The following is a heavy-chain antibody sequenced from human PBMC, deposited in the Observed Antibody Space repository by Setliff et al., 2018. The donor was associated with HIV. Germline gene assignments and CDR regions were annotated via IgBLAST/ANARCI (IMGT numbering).Heavy chain of an antibody. J-gene: IGHJ3*02. D-gene: IGHD3-10*01. V-gene: IGHV1-18*04. CDR1: GYSFTFYG. CDR3: GTPGVGAGAFDI. CDR2: VSVYNGNT. Sequence: GASVKVSCKASGYSFTFYGLHWVRQAPGQGLEWMGWVSVYNGNTKYAENFQGRLTLTTDASTGTGFMELRGLRSDDTAVYYCGTPGVGAGAFDIWGRGTMVTVSS.